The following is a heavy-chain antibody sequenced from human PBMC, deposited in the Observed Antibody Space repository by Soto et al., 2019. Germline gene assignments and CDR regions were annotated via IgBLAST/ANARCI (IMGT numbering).Heavy chain of an antibody. J-gene: IGHJ5*02. CDR3: AGYLHNNWFDP. CDR1: GFTFRSFT. V-gene: IGHV3-21*04. Sequence: GGSLRLSCAASGFTFRSFTMNWVRQAPGKGLEWVSTISSNSAYIYYTDALRGRFTISRDNAKNSLHLQMNSLRAEDTAVYYCAGYLHNNWFDPWGQGTLVTVSS. D-gene: IGHD3-22*01. CDR2: ISSNSAYI.